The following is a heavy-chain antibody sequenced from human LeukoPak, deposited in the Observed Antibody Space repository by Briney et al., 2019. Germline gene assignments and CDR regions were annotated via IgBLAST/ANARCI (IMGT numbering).Heavy chain of an antibody. CDR3: AREGSDWNYYYMDV. Sequence: GGSLRLSCAASGFTFSSYWMTWVRQAPGKGLEWVANIKQDGSEKYYVDSVEGRFTISRDNAKNSLYLQMNSLRAEDTAVYYCAREGSDWNYYYMDVWGKGTTVTISS. V-gene: IGHV3-7*01. CDR1: GFTFSSYW. CDR2: IKQDGSEK. J-gene: IGHJ6*03. D-gene: IGHD6-19*01.